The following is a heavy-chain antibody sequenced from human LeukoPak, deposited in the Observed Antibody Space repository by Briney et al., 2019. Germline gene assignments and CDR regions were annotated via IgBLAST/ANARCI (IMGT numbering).Heavy chain of an antibody. CDR2: IIPIFGTA. CDR1: GVTFSSYA. CDR3: ARSVIGPAVDPYYYYYMDV. D-gene: IGHD2/OR15-2a*01. V-gene: IGHV1-69*05. Sequence: SVKVSCKASGVTFSSYAISWVRQAPGQGLEWMGGIIPIFGTANYAQKFQGRVTITTDESTSTAYMELSSLRSEDKAVYYCARSVIGPAVDPYYYYYMDVWGKGTTVTVSS. J-gene: IGHJ6*03.